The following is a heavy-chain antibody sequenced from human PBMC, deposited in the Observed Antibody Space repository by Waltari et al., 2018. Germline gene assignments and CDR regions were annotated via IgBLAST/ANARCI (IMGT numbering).Heavy chain of an antibody. V-gene: IGHV3-23*01. CDR1: GFTFSSYA. J-gene: IGHJ5*02. Sequence: EVQLLESGGGLVQPGGSLRLSCAASGFTFSSYAMSWVRQAPGKGLEWVSAISGSGGSTYYADSVKGRFTISRDNSKNTLYLQMNSLRAEDTAVYYCAKEPGGVPAAIDWVDPWGQGTLVTVSS. CDR3: AKEPGGVPAAIDWVDP. CDR2: ISGSGGST. D-gene: IGHD2-2*01.